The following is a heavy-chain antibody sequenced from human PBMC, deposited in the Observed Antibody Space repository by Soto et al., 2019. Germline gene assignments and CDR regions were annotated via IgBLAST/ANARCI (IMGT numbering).Heavy chain of an antibody. Sequence: SETLSLTCAVYGGSFSGYYWSWIRQRPGKGLEWIGEINHSGSTNYNPSLKSRVTISVDTSKNQFSLKLSSVTAADTAVYYCARGGDYDILSGYYLKYYYYYGMDVWGQGTTVTVS. CDR3: ARGGDYDILSGYYLKYYYYYGMDV. D-gene: IGHD3-9*01. CDR2: INHSGST. J-gene: IGHJ6*02. V-gene: IGHV4-34*01. CDR1: GGSFSGYY.